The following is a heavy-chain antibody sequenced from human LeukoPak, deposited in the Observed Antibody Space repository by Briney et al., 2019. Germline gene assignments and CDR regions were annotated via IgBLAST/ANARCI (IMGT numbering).Heavy chain of an antibody. D-gene: IGHD5-18*01. CDR2: INNDGSSK. J-gene: IGHJ5*02. CDR3: ARGGYSYGYWFDP. V-gene: IGHV3-74*01. CDR1: GFTFSSYW. Sequence: GGSLRLSCAASGFTFSSYWMHWVRQAPGKGLVWVSRINNDGSSKSYADSVRGRFTIARANAKNTLYLQMNSLRAGDAAVYYCARGGYSYGYWFDPWGQGTLVTVSS.